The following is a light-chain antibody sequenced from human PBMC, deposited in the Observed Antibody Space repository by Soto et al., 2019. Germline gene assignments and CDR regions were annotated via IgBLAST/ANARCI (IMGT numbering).Light chain of an antibody. V-gene: IGLV2-14*03. CDR2: GVT. J-gene: IGLJ1*01. CDR1: SSDIGAHDD. Sequence: QSVLTQPASVSGSPGQSITISCTGTSSDIGAHDDVSWYQQHPGKVPKLLIYGVTDRSSGISNRFSGSKSGNVASLTISGLQAEDEADYYCCSYTSDLTPYVFGTGTKVTVL. CDR3: CSYTSDLTPYV.